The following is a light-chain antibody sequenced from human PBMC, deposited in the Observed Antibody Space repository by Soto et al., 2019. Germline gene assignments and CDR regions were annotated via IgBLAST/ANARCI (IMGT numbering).Light chain of an antibody. CDR2: SAS. Sequence: EVLMTQSPATLSTSPGEGATLSCRASQGVGRSVAWYQQTPGQSPRLLIYSASTRASGVPARFSGSGSGTEFTLTISSLQSEDFAVYSCQQYYYWPLTFGGGTKVETK. CDR3: QQYYYWPLT. J-gene: IGKJ4*01. CDR1: QGVGRS. V-gene: IGKV3-15*01.